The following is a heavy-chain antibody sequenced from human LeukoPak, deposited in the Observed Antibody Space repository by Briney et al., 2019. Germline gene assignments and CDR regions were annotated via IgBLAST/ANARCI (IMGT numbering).Heavy chain of an antibody. CDR1: GGYISSYY. CDR3: ARDLKGSWYRDDAFDI. CDR2: IYTSGTT. J-gene: IGHJ3*02. D-gene: IGHD6-13*01. V-gene: IGHV4-4*07. Sequence: TSETLSLTCTVSGGYISSYYWSWIRQPAGKGLEWIGRIYTSGTTSYNPSLKSRVTMSVDASKNQFSLKLSSVTAADTAVYYCARDLKGSWYRDDAFDIWGQGTMVTVSS.